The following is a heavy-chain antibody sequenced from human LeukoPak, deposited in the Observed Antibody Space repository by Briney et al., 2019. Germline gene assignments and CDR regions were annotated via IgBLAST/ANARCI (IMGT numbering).Heavy chain of an antibody. CDR1: GFTFSSYW. D-gene: IGHD2-2*01. CDR2: INSDGSST. CDR3: ANHLACGSTSCPPFDY. Sequence: PGGSLRLSCAASGFTFSSYWMYWVRQAPGKGLVWVSRINSDGSSTSYADSVKGRFTISRDNAKNSLYLQMNSLRAEDTAVYYCANHLACGSTSCPPFDYWGQGTLVTVSS. V-gene: IGHV3-74*01. J-gene: IGHJ4*02.